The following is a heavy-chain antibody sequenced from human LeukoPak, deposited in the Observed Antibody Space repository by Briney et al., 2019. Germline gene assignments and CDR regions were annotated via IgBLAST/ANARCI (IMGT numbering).Heavy chain of an antibody. CDR1: GFSLSTSGVG. CDR3: ALQEGGFDP. CDR2: IYWDDDK. J-gene: IGHJ5*02. Sequence: SGPTLVKPTQTLTLTCTFSGFSLSTSGVGVGWIRQPPGRALEWLALIYWDDDKRYSPSLKSRLTITKDTSKNQVVLTMTNMDPVDTATCYCALQEGGFDPWGQGTLVTVSS. V-gene: IGHV2-5*02.